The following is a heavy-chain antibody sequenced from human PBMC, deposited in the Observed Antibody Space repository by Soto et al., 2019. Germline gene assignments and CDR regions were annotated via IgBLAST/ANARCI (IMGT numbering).Heavy chain of an antibody. Sequence: GGARRLSCAASGFTVSSYSMSWVRQAPGKGLEWVSGFRSGGDDDTTYYADSVRGRFTISRDNSKNTLFLQMNSLRAEDTAIYYCAKKVNSGSGSQFFDYWGQGTLVTVSS. CDR1: GFTVSSYS. CDR3: AKKVNSGSGSQFFDY. D-gene: IGHD3-10*01. V-gene: IGHV3-23*01. CDR2: FRSGGDDDTT. J-gene: IGHJ4*02.